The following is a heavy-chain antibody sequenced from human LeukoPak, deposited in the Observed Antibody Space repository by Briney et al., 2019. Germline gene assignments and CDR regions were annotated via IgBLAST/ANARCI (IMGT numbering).Heavy chain of an antibody. CDR2: IRYDGSNK. Sequence: GGSLRLSCAASGFTFSSYVMHWVRQAPGKGLEWVAFIRYDGSNKYYADSVKGRFTISRDNSKNTLYLQMNSLRAEDTAVYYCAKELLVRGPQWFDPWGQGTLVTVSS. D-gene: IGHD3-10*01. V-gene: IGHV3-30*02. CDR1: GFTFSSYV. J-gene: IGHJ5*02. CDR3: AKELLVRGPQWFDP.